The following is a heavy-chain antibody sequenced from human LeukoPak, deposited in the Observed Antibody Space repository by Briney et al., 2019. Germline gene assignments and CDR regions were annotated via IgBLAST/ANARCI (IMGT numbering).Heavy chain of an antibody. Sequence: SETLSLTCTVSGGSFSGYYWSWMRQPPGKGLEWIGYIYYNGHTNFNPSLQSRVIISVDTSKKQFSLKLNTVTAADTAVYYCAREPTTVVKSALTYAFDIWGQGTMVTVSS. J-gene: IGHJ3*02. CDR1: GGSFSGYY. CDR2: IYYNGHT. V-gene: IGHV4-59*01. CDR3: AREPTTVVKSALTYAFDI. D-gene: IGHD4-23*01.